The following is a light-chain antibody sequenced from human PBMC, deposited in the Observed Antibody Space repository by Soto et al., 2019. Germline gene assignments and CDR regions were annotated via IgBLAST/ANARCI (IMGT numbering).Light chain of an antibody. Sequence: YVLTQPPSASGTPGQRVTISCSGSSSNIGSNTVNWYQQLPGTAPKLLIYSNNQRPSGVPDRFSGSKSGTSASLAISGLQSEAEADYYCAAWDDSLNGPVFGGGTKVTVL. CDR1: SSNIGSNT. J-gene: IGLJ2*01. CDR2: SNN. CDR3: AAWDDSLNGPV. V-gene: IGLV1-44*01.